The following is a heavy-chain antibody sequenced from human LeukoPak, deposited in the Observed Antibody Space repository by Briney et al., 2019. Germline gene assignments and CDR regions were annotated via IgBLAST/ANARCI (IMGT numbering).Heavy chain of an antibody. CDR3: ARVYGSGFDY. CDR1: GFTFSGYY. V-gene: IGHV3-11*05. D-gene: IGHD3-10*01. CDR2: ISSSSSYI. J-gene: IGHJ4*02. Sequence: GGSLRLSCAASGFTFSGYYMSWIRQAPGKGLEWVSSISSSSSYIYYADSVKGRFTISRDNAKNSLYLQMNSLRAEDTALYYCARVYGSGFDYWGQGTLVTVSS.